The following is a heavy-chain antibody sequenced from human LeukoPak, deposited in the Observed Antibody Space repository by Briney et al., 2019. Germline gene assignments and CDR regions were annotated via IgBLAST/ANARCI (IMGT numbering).Heavy chain of an antibody. D-gene: IGHD2-2*01. Sequence: PSETLSLTCAVYGGSFSGYYWSWIRQPPGKGLEWIGEINHSGSTNYNPSLKSRVTISVDTPKNQFSLKLSSVTAADTAVYYCARTTLVKYSTSLYYYYYMDVWGKGTTVTVSS. V-gene: IGHV4-34*01. CDR1: GGSFSGYY. CDR2: INHSGST. CDR3: ARTTLVKYSTSLYYYYYMDV. J-gene: IGHJ6*03.